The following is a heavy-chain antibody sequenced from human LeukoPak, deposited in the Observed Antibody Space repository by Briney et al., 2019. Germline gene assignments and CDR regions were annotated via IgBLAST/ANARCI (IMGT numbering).Heavy chain of an antibody. Sequence: ASVKVSCKASGYTFTGYYMHWVRQAPGQGLEWMGWINPNSGSTNYAQKFQGWVTMTRDTSISTAYMELSRLRSDDTAVYYCAREWGDVVVVPAAPGHAFDIWGQGTMVTVSS. V-gene: IGHV1-2*04. CDR1: GYTFTGYY. CDR2: INPNSGST. J-gene: IGHJ3*02. CDR3: AREWGDVVVVPAAPGHAFDI. D-gene: IGHD2-2*01.